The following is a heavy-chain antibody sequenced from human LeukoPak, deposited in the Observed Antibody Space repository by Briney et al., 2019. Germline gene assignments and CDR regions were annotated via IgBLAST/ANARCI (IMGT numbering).Heavy chain of an antibody. J-gene: IGHJ4*02. CDR3: ARVLGPYGSGSYYKEVHVVDY. Sequence: ASVKVSSKASGYTFTSYGISWARQAPGQGLEWMGWISAYNGNTNYAQKLQGRVTMTTDTSTSTAYMELRSLRSDDTAVYYCARVLGPYGSGSYYKEVHVVDYWGQGTLVTVSS. V-gene: IGHV1-18*01. D-gene: IGHD3-10*01. CDR2: ISAYNGNT. CDR1: GYTFTSYG.